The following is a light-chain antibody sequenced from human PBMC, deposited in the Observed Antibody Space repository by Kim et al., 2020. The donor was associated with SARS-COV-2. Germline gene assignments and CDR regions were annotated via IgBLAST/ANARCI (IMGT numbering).Light chain of an antibody. CDR2: AND. J-gene: IGLJ3*02. CDR1: SSNNGSNT. Sequence: VTISCSGSSSNNGSNTVDWYRHLPGTAPTLVIYANDQRPSGVPDRFSASKSGTSASLAISGLQSEDEAHYYCVAWDDSLNGPNWVFGGGTKVTVL. CDR3: VAWDDSLNGPNWV. V-gene: IGLV1-44*01.